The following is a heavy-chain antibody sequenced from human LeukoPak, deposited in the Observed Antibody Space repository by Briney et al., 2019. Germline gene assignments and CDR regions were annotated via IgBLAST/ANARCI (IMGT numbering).Heavy chain of an antibody. D-gene: IGHD2-8*02. CDR2: IKEDGREK. V-gene: IGHV3-7*05. CDR3: TRVSLVGISDY. CDR1: GFTFSSYN. J-gene: IGHJ4*02. Sequence: GGSLRLSCAASGFTFSSYNMNWVRQPPGEGLEWVANIKEDGREKYYVDSVKGRFTISRDNAKNSLYLQMNSLRADDTAVYYCTRVSLVGISDYWGQGTLVTVSS.